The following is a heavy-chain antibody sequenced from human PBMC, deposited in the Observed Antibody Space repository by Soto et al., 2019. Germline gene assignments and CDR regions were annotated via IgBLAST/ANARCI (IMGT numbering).Heavy chain of an antibody. Sequence: QVQLVQSGAEVKKPGSSVKVSCKASGGTFSSYSINWVRQAPGQGLEWMGEIIPIFGTANYAQKFQGRVTITADESTSTAYMVLSSLRSEDTAVYYCARDGGRHSGGIDYWGQGTLVTVYS. CDR2: IIPIFGTA. D-gene: IGHD1-26*01. CDR3: ARDGGRHSGGIDY. V-gene: IGHV1-69*01. CDR1: GGTFSSYS. J-gene: IGHJ4*02.